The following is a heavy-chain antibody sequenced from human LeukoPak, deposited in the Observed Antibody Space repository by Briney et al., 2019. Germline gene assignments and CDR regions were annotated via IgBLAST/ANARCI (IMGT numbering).Heavy chain of an antibody. J-gene: IGHJ4*02. D-gene: IGHD4-17*01. Sequence: GGSLRLSCAASGFTFSDNYMSWIRQAPGKGLEWVSYISSSGCTIYYADSVKGRFTTSRDNAKNSLYLQMNNLRAEDTAVYFFARVGRATMTTFVDYWGQGTLDTVSS. CDR3: ARVGRATMTTFVDY. CDR1: GFTFSDNY. V-gene: IGHV3-11*01. CDR2: ISSSGCTI.